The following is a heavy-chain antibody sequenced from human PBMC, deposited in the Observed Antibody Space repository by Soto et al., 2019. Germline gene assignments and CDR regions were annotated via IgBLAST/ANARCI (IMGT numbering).Heavy chain of an antibody. D-gene: IGHD1-1*01. Sequence: PGWSLRLSCAVSGFICSSYDMSWVRQAPGKGLEWVSTILVGGSTHYEDAVKGRFTISRDTSKNTVYLQMNSLTAGDTAVYYCAKATATSGGDFEIYGQGTMVTVSS. CDR3: AKATATSGGDFEI. CDR1: GFICSSYD. CDR2: ILVGGST. J-gene: IGHJ3*02. V-gene: IGHV3-23*01.